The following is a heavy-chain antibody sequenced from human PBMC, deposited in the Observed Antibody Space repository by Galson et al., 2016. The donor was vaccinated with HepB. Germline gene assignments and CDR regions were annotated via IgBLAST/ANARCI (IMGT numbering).Heavy chain of an antibody. D-gene: IGHD5-24*01. CDR2: IGSGGSTI. CDR3: ARDKMRWLQLVYFLDH. CDR1: GFSISSYS. V-gene: IGHV3-48*01. J-gene: IGHJ4*02. Sequence: SLRLSCAASGFSISSYSFNWVRQAPGKGLEWVSHIGSGGSTISYADSVKGRFTISRDNAKHSLYLQMDSLRAEDTAVYYCARDKMRWLQLVYFLDHWGQGTLVTVSS.